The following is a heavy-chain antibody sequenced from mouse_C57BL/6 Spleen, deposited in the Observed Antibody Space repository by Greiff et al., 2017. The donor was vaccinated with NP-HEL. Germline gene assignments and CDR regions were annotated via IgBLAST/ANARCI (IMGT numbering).Heavy chain of an antibody. CDR1: GYSITSGYY. CDR2: ISYDGSN. Sequence: EVQLQESGPGLVKPSQSLSLTCSVTGYSITSGYYWNWIRQFPGNKLEWMGYISYDGSNNYNPSLKNRISITRDTSKNQFFLKLNSVTTEDTATYYCARDHDGYYGWYFDVWGTGTTVTVSS. D-gene: IGHD2-3*01. CDR3: ARDHDGYYGWYFDV. J-gene: IGHJ1*03. V-gene: IGHV3-6*01.